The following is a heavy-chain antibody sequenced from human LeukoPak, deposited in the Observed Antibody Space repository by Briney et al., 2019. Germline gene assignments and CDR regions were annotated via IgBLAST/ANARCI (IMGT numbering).Heavy chain of an antibody. CDR2: MNPNSGNT. J-gene: IGHJ6*03. CDR3: ASGHYGGNIPRYYYMDV. V-gene: IGHV1-8*01. CDR1: GYTFTSYD. Sequence: VASVKVSCKASGYTFTSYDINWVRQATGQGLEWMGWMNPNSGNTGYTQKFPGRVTMTRNTSISTAYMELSSLRSDDTAVYYRASGHYGGNIPRYYYMDVWGKGTTVTVSS. D-gene: IGHD4-23*01.